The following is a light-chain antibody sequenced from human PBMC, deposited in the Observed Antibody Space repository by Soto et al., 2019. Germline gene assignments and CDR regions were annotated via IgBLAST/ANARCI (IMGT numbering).Light chain of an antibody. CDR2: AAS. Sequence: DIQMTQSPSSLSASVGDRVTITCRASQDIRNDLGLYQQKLGKAPRRLIYAASSLQSGVPSRFRGSGSGTECTLTISSLQHEDIAPYDCLQHNNYPMYTFGQGTKLEIK. CDR1: QDIRND. J-gene: IGKJ2*01. V-gene: IGKV1-17*01. CDR3: LQHNNYPMYT.